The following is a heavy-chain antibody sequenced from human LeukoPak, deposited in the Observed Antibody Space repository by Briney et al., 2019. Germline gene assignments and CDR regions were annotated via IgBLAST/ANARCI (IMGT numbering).Heavy chain of an antibody. J-gene: IGHJ4*02. CDR2: FDPEDGET. CDR3: ATGNHHYGDQTTVGDY. CDR1: GYTLTGLS. V-gene: IGHV1-24*01. Sequence: EASVKVSCKVSGYTLTGLSMHWVRQAPGKGLEWMGGFDPEDGETIYAQKFQGRVTMTEDTSSDTAYMELSSLRSEDTAVYYCATGNHHYGDQTTVGDYWGQGTLVTVSS. D-gene: IGHD4-17*01.